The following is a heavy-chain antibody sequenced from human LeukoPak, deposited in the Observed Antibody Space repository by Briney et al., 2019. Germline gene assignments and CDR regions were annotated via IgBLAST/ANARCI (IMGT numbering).Heavy chain of an antibody. V-gene: IGHV3-30*18. D-gene: IGHD1-26*01. CDR2: ISYDGSNK. CDR3: AKVFFSGSYYAASDY. CDR1: GFTFSTYG. Sequence: QPGRSLRPSCAASGFTFSTYGMHWVRQAPSRWMEWVAVISYDGSNKYYADSVKGRFTISRDNSKNTLYLQMNSLGAEDTAVYYCAKVFFSGSYYAASDYWGQGTLVTVSS. J-gene: IGHJ4*02.